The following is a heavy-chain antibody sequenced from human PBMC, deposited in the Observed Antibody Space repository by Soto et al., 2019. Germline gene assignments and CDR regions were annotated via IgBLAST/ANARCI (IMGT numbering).Heavy chain of an antibody. J-gene: IGHJ4*02. Sequence: GGSLRLSCAASGFTVSSSYMNWVRQAPGKGLEWVSVIYSGGTIYYADSVKGRFTISRDNSKNTLYLQMSSLRVDDSAVYYCARDRPLPPYSTTWAFAYRGQGTLVTVSS. D-gene: IGHD2-2*01. CDR2: IYSGGTI. CDR1: GFTVSSSY. CDR3: ARDRPLPPYSTTWAFAY. V-gene: IGHV3-66*01.